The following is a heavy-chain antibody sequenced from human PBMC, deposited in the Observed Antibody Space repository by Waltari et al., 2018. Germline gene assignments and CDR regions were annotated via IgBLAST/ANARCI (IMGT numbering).Heavy chain of an antibody. V-gene: IGHV4-4*07. J-gene: IGHJ6*02. CDR1: GGPINRYY. Sequence: QVQLQESGPGLVRPSETLSLTCPVSGGPINRYYWIWIRQPAGKGLALIGRIYSTGSTNYNPSLSSRVTMSVDTSNNQFSLKLNSVTAADTAVYYCARGGSSSWYLSYYYYGMDLWGQGTTVTVSS. CDR3: ARGGSSSWYLSYYYYGMDL. CDR2: IYSTGST. D-gene: IGHD6-13*01.